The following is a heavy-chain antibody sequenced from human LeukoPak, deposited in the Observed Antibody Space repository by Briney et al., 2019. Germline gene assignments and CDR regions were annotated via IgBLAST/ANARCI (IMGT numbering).Heavy chain of an antibody. J-gene: IGHJ4*02. CDR2: IYYSGST. V-gene: IGHV4-39*07. CDR1: GGSISSSSYY. Sequence: ASETLSLTCTVSGGSISSSSYYWGWIRQPPGKGLEWIGSIYYSGSTYYNPSLKSRVTISVDTSKNQFSLKLSSVTAADTAVYYCARDTYYGTHDYWGQGTLVTVSS. CDR3: ARDTYYGTHDY. D-gene: IGHD3-10*01.